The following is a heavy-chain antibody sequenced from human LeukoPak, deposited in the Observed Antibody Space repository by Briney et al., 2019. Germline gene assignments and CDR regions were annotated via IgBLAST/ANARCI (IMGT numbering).Heavy chain of an antibody. J-gene: IGHJ4*02. V-gene: IGHV3-30-3*01. CDR2: ISYDGSNK. CDR1: GFTFSSYA. CDR3: ARDRTEGATQGFDY. Sequence: PGRSLRLSCAASGFTFSSYAMHWVRQAPGKGLEWVAVISYDGSNKYYADSVKGRFTISRDNSKNTLYLQMNSLRAEDTAVYYCARDRTEGATQGFDYWGQGTLVTVSS. D-gene: IGHD1-26*01.